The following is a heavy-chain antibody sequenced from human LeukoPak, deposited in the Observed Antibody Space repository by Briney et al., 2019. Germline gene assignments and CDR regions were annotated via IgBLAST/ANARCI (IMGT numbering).Heavy chain of an antibody. CDR1: GFTFINYW. Sequence: GGSLRLSCAASGFTFINYWMTWVRQGPGRGLEWVANVKHDGSEKNYVGSVKGRFTISRDNAKDSLYLQMNSLRAEDTGVYYCARVVPVYAGRYRGGMDVWGQGTTVTVSS. CDR2: VKHDGSEK. V-gene: IGHV3-7*01. CDR3: ARVVPVYAGRYRGGMDV. J-gene: IGHJ6*02. D-gene: IGHD5-12*01.